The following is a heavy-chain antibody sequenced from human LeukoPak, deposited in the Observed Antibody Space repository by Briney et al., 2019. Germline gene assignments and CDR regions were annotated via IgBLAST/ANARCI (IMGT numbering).Heavy chain of an antibody. V-gene: IGHV1-18*01. CDR3: ARYCSSTSCLTQYYFDY. Sequence: PGASVKVSCTASGYTFTSYGISWVRQAPGQGLEWMGWISAYNGNTNYAQKLQGRVTMTTDTSTSTAYMELRSLRSDDTAVYYCARYCSSTSCLTQYYFDYWGQGTLVTVSS. CDR1: GYTFTSYG. D-gene: IGHD2-2*01. J-gene: IGHJ4*02. CDR2: ISAYNGNT.